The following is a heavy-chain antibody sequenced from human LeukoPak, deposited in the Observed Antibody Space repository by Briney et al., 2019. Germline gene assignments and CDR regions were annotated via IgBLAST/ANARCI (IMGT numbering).Heavy chain of an antibody. D-gene: IGHD1-7*01. CDR2: INPNSGGT. J-gene: IGHJ4*02. V-gene: IGHV1-2*02. Sequence: ASVKVSCKASGYTFTGYYMHWVRQAPGQGLEWMGWINPNSGGTNYAQKFQGRVTMTRDTSISTAYMELSRLRSDDTAVYYCARDLIIFEGWNYVDDYWGQGTLVTVSS. CDR3: ARDLIIFEGWNYVDDY. CDR1: GYTFTGYY.